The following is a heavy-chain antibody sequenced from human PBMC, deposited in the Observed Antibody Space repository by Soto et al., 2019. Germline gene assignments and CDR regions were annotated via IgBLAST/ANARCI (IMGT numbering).Heavy chain of an antibody. CDR2: IYNSGST. J-gene: IGHJ4*02. CDR3: ARGITMVRGVIRTPYFDY. V-gene: IGHV4-31*11. D-gene: IGHD3-10*01. Sequence: PSETLCLTCAVSCGSISSVGYSWSWIRQHPGKGLEWIGYIYNSGSTYYNPSLKSRVTISVDTSKNQFSLKLSSVTAADTAVYCCARGITMVRGVIRTPYFDYWGQGTLVTV. CDR1: CGSISSVGYS.